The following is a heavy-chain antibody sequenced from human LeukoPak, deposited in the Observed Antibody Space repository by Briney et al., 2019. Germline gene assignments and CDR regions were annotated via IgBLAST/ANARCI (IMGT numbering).Heavy chain of an antibody. J-gene: IGHJ4*02. CDR3: ANAMVVADNGY. Sequence: GGSLRLSCAASGFTFSSYGMHWVRQAPGKGLEWVAVISYDGSNKYYADSVKGRFTISRDNSKNTLYLQMNSLRAEDTAVYYCANAMVVADNGYWGQGTLVTVSS. CDR1: GFTFSSYG. D-gene: IGHD2-15*01. CDR2: ISYDGSNK. V-gene: IGHV3-30*18.